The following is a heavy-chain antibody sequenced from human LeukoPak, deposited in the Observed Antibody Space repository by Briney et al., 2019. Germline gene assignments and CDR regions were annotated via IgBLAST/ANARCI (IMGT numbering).Heavy chain of an antibody. CDR2: ISYDGSNK. CDR1: GFTFSSYA. V-gene: IGHV3-30-3*01. J-gene: IGHJ4*02. Sequence: PGRSLRLSCAASGFTFSSYAMHWVRQAPGKGLEWVAVISYDGSNKYYADSVKGRFTISRDNSKNTLYLQMNSLRAEDTAVYYCASLRDTYYYDSSGYYVNYWGQGTLVTVSS. CDR3: ASLRDTYYYDSSGYYVNY. D-gene: IGHD3-22*01.